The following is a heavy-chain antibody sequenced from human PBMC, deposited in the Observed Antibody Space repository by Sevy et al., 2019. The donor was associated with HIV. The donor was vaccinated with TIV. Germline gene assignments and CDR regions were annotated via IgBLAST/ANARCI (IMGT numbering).Heavy chain of an antibody. D-gene: IGHD3-3*01. V-gene: IGHV3-7*01. CDR3: ARASKDYDFWSGYYDYYYYGMDV. Sequence: GGSLRLSCAASGFTFSSYWMSWVRQAPGKGLEWVANIKQDGSEKYYVDSVKGGFTISRDNAKNSLYLQMNSLRAEDTAVYYCARASKDYDFWSGYYDYYYYGMDVWGQGTTVTVSS. J-gene: IGHJ6*02. CDR1: GFTFSSYW. CDR2: IKQDGSEK.